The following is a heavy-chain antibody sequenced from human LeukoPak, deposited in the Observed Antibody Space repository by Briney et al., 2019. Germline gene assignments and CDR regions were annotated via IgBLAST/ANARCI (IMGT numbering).Heavy chain of an antibody. CDR1: GGSIRSSYYY. CDR3: ARDGYGDYVNSPLYA. V-gene: IGHV4-30-4*01. J-gene: IGHJ5*02. CDR2: IYYSGST. Sequence: KTSETLSLTCTVSGGSIRSSYYYWSWIRQPPGKGLEWIGYIYYSGSTYYNPSLKSRVTISVDTSKNQFSLKLSSVTAADTAVYYCARDGYGDYVNSPLYAWGQGTLVTVSS. D-gene: IGHD4-17*01.